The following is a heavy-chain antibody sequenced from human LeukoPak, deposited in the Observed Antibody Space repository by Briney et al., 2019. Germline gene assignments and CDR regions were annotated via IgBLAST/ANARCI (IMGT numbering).Heavy chain of an antibody. Sequence: SETLSLTCTVSGGSIRSSSYNWGWLRQPPGKGLEWIGSIHYTGSTYYNPSLKSRVTISVDTSKNQFSLKLSSVTAADTAMYYCVKSNSRYQPWTLDIWGRGTMVTVSS. CDR3: VKSNSRYQPWTLDI. CDR1: GGSIRSSSYN. J-gene: IGHJ3*02. D-gene: IGHD2-2*01. V-gene: IGHV4-39*07. CDR2: IHYTGST.